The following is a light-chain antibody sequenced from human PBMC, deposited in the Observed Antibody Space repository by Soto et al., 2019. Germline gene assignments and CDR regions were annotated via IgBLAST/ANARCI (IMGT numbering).Light chain of an antibody. CDR2: GAS. J-gene: IGKJ1*01. CDR1: ESVSSI. Sequence: ESVLTQSPGTLSLSPGERATLSCRASESVSSILAWYQQRPGQAPRLLIYGASTRATGIPARFSGSGSGAEFTLTIDNLQPEDFATYYCQQYHLYWTFGPGTKVDIK. CDR3: QQYHLYWT. V-gene: IGKV3-15*01.